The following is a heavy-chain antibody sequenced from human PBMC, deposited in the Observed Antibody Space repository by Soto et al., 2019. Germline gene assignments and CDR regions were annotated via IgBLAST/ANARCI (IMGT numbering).Heavy chain of an antibody. CDR2: ISYDGSNK. CDR3: AKEASHGVCDY. J-gene: IGHJ4*02. D-gene: IGHD3-16*01. CDR1: GFTFSSYG. Sequence: QVQLVESGGGVVQPGRSLRLSCAASGFTFSSYGMHWVRQAPGKGLEWVAVISYDGSNKYYADSVKGRFTISRDNSKNTLYLQMNSLRAEDTAVYYCAKEASHGVCDYWGQGTLVTVSS. V-gene: IGHV3-30*18.